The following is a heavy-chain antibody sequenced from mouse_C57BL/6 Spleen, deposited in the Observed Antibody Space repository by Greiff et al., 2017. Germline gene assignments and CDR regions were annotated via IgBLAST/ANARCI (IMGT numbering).Heavy chain of an antibody. CDR1: GFTFSDAW. J-gene: IGHJ2*01. D-gene: IGHD2-4*01. V-gene: IGHV6-6*01. Sequence: KLMESGGGLVQPGGSMKLSCAASGFTFSDAWMDWVRQSPEKGLEWVAEIRNKANNHATYYAESVKGRFTISRDDSKSSVYLQMNSLRAEDTGIYYCTRKANDYLGFDYWGQGTTLTVSS. CDR3: TRKANDYLGFDY. CDR2: IRNKANNHAT.